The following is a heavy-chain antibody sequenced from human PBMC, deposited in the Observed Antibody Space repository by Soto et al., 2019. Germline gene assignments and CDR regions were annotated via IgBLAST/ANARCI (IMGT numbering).Heavy chain of an antibody. Sequence: QVQLVESGGGLVKPGGSLRLACAVSGFNFSDYYMTWIRQAPGKGLEWISYISTNSRYIKYADSIKGRFTISRDNAKSSLYLQMTTLRSEDTAIYYCARGLGASYFIASWGQGTLVTVSS. CDR2: ISTNSRYI. J-gene: IGHJ5*01. V-gene: IGHV3-11*06. CDR1: GFNFSDYY. CDR3: ARGLGASYFIAS. D-gene: IGHD3-16*01.